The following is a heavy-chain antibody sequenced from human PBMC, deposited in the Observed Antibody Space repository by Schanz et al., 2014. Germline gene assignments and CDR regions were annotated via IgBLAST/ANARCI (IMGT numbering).Heavy chain of an antibody. V-gene: IGHV3-23*04. CDR2: ISASGGTT. Sequence: EVQLVESGGGLVQPGGSLRLSCAASGFTFSSHWMHWVRQDPGKGLVWVSAISASGGTTYYADSVKGRFTISRDNSKNTLYLQMNSLRAEDTAVYYCAKDAPYPFDLWGRGTLITVSS. J-gene: IGHJ2*01. CDR3: AKDAPYPFDL. CDR1: GFTFSSHW.